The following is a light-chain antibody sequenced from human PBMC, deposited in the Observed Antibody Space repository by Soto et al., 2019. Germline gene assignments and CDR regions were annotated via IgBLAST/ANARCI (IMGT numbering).Light chain of an antibody. CDR3: QQYNTSPRT. CDR1: QSVSTK. J-gene: IGKJ1*01. Sequence: EIVMTQSPATLSVSPGETATLSCRASQSVSTKLAWYQQKPGQAPRLLIYAASSRATGIPDRFSGSGSGTDFTLTISRLEPEDFAVYYCQQYNTSPRTFGQGTKVDIK. CDR2: AAS. V-gene: IGKV3D-15*01.